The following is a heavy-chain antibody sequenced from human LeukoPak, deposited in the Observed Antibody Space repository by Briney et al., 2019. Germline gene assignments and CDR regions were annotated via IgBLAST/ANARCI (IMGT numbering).Heavy chain of an antibody. CDR1: GFTFSNAW. CDR3: ARAVADFSSTRCRYYFDY. V-gene: IGHV3-48*02. Sequence: GGSLRLSCAASGFTFSNAWMSWVRQAPGKGLEWVSYISSSSNTIYYADSVKGRFTISRDNAKNSLYLQMNSLRDEDTAVYYCARAVADFSSTRCRYYFDYWVQGTLVTVSS. CDR2: ISSSSNTI. D-gene: IGHD2-2*01. J-gene: IGHJ4*02.